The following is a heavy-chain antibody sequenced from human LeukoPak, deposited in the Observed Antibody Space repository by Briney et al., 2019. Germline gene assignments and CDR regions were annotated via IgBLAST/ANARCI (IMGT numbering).Heavy chain of an antibody. Sequence: GRSLRLSCAVSGFTFDDYAMHWVRQVPGKGLEWVAFIRYDGSNKYYADSVKGRFTISRDNSKNTLYLQMNSLGAEDTAFYYCAKDMRPGPNHQSGFDSWGQGTLVTVSS. D-gene: IGHD1-14*01. J-gene: IGHJ4*02. CDR3: AKDMRPGPNHQSGFDS. V-gene: IGHV3-30*02. CDR1: GFTFDDYA. CDR2: IRYDGSNK.